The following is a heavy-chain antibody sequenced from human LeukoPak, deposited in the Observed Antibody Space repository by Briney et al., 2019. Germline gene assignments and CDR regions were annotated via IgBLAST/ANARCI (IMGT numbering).Heavy chain of an antibody. V-gene: IGHV4-34*01. Sequence: SETLSLTCALYGGSPSGYYWSWISQPPGKGGEWIGGITIIGRTTSNPPPTRRVTISVETPQNNISLRLSSLTAPDTAVYFSAGRGFYVSSGVYDYYRDAWGKGTTVTMSS. CDR1: GGSPSGYY. CDR3: AGRGFYVSSGVYDYYRDA. CDR2: ITIIGRT. D-gene: IGHD3-22*01. J-gene: IGHJ6*03.